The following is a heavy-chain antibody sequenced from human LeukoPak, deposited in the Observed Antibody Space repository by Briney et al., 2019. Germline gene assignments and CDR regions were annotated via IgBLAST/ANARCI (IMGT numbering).Heavy chain of an antibody. V-gene: IGHV1-18*01. CDR2: ISAYNGNT. Sequence: ASVKVSCKASGYSFTNYAMNWVRQAPGQGLEWMGWISAYNGNTNYAQKLQGRVTMTTDTSTSTAYMELRSLRSDDTAVYYCARDRRSYCSGASCDSGTDYWGQGTLVTVSS. CDR1: GYSFTNYA. J-gene: IGHJ4*02. D-gene: IGHD2-15*01. CDR3: ARDRRSYCSGASCDSGTDY.